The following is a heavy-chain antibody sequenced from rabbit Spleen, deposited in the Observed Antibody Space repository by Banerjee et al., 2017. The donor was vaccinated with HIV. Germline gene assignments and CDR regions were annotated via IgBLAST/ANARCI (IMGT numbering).Heavy chain of an antibody. D-gene: IGHD1-1*01. CDR2: INTYTGKP. Sequence: QSLEESGGDLVKPGASLTLTCTASGFSFGSKDVMCWVRQAPGKGLEWIACINTYTGKPVYASWAKGRFTGSRTSSTTVTLQMTSLTAADTATYFCARDLTSVIGWNFNLWGPGTLVTVS. V-gene: IGHV1S40*01. J-gene: IGHJ4*01. CDR3: ARDLTSVIGWNFNL. CDR1: GFSFGSKDV.